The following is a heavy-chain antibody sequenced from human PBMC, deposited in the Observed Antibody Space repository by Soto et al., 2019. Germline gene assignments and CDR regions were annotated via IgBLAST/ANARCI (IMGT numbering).Heavy chain of an antibody. J-gene: IGHJ6*02. CDR2: IYYSGST. CDR3: ARPRTGERGYYYYYGMDV. CDR1: IPSIRSTSYY. D-gene: IGHD7-27*01. Sequence: SATLSLNSTFNIPSIRSTSYYWAWICKPPGKGLEWIGSIYYSGSTYYNPSLKSRVTISVDTSKNQFSLKLSSVTAADTAVYYCARPRTGERGYYYYYGMDVWGQGTTVS. V-gene: IGHV4-39*01.